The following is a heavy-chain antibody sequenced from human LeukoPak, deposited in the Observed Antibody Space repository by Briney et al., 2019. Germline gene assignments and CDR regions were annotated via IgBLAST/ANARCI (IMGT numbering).Heavy chain of an antibody. CDR1: GFTFSSYA. Sequence: GGSLRLSRAASGFTFSSYAMSWVRQAPGKGLEWVSAISGSGGSTYYADSVKGRFTISRDNSKNTLYLQMNSLRAEDTAVYYCAKDELIMVTIQVDYFDYWGQGTLVTVSS. J-gene: IGHJ4*02. CDR3: AKDELIMVTIQVDYFDY. CDR2: ISGSGGST. V-gene: IGHV3-23*01. D-gene: IGHD2-21*02.